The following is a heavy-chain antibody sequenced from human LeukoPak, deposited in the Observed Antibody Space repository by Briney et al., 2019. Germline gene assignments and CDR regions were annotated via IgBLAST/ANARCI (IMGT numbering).Heavy chain of an antibody. V-gene: IGHV4-61*08. CDR2: IYHSGST. Sequence: KPSETLSLTCTVSGGSISSGGYYWSWIRQPPGKGLEWIGYIYHSGSTYYNPSLKSRVTISVDTSKNQFSLKLSSVTAADTAVYYCARGGTNYDFWSGYQPEDYYYYYMDVWGKGTTVTVSS. D-gene: IGHD3-3*01. J-gene: IGHJ6*03. CDR1: GGSISSGGYY. CDR3: ARGGTNYDFWSGYQPEDYYYYYMDV.